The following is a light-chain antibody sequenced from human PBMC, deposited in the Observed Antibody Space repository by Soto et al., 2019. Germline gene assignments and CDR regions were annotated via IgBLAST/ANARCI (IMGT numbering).Light chain of an antibody. V-gene: IGLV7-43*01. Sequence: QTVVTQEPSLTVSPGGTATLTCASSTGAVTSGYYPNWFQQKPGQAPRALIYNTSNKHSWTPARFSGSLLGGKAALTLSGVQPEDEAEYYCLLYYGGAGVFGGGTKLTVL. CDR2: NTS. CDR3: LLYYGGAGV. J-gene: IGLJ2*01. CDR1: TGAVTSGYY.